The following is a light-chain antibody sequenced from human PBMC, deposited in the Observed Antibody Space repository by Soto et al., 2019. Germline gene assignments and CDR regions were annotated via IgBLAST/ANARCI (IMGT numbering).Light chain of an antibody. Sequence: QSVLTQPPSVSAAPGQKVTISCSGSSSNIGGNSVSWYQQLPGTAPKLLIYDDNKRPSGIPDRFSGSKSGTSATLGITGFQTGDELDYYCGSWDSSLSAYVFGTATKVTVL. CDR3: GSWDSSLSAYV. J-gene: IGLJ1*01. V-gene: IGLV1-51*01. CDR1: SSNIGGNS. CDR2: DDN.